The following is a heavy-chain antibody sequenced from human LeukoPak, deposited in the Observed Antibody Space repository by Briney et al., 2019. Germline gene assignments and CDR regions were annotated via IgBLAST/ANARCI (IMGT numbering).Heavy chain of an antibody. V-gene: IGHV1-2*02. J-gene: IGHJ4*02. Sequence: ASVKVSCKASGYTFTGYYMHWVRQAPGQGLEWMGWITPNSGGTNYAQKFQGRVTMTRDMSTSTVYMELSSLRSEDTAVYYCARDNDFDYWGQGTLVTVSS. CDR1: GYTFTGYY. D-gene: IGHD2-8*01. CDR3: ARDNDFDY. CDR2: ITPNSGGT.